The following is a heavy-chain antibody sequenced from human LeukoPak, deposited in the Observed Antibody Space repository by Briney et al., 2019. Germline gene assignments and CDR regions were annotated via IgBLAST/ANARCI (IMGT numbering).Heavy chain of an antibody. Sequence: SETLSLTCAVYGGSFSGYYWSWIRQPPGKGLEWIGEVNHSGSTNYNPSLKSRVTISVDTSKNQFSLKLSSVTAADTAVYYCARTLYRLARSASYYIDYWGQGTLVTVSS. J-gene: IGHJ4*02. CDR1: GGSFSGYY. CDR2: VNHSGST. CDR3: ARTLYRLARSASYYIDY. V-gene: IGHV4-34*01. D-gene: IGHD3-16*02.